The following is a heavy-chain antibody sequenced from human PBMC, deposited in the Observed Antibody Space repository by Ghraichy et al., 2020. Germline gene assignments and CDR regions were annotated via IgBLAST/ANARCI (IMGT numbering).Heavy chain of an antibody. CDR1: GGTFSSYA. D-gene: IGHD2-21*01. V-gene: IGHV1-69*13. J-gene: IGHJ5*02. CDR3: ASAPAYCGGDCYPFDP. CDR2: IIPIFGTA. Sequence: SVKVSCKASGGTFSSYAISWVRQAPRQGLEWMGRIIPIFGTANYAQKFQGRVTITADESTTTAYMELSSLRSEDTAVYYCASAPAYCGGDCYPFDPWGQGTLVTVSS.